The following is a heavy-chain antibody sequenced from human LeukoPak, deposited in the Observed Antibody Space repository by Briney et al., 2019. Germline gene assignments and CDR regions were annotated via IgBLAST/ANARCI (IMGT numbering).Heavy chain of an antibody. V-gene: IGHV3-21*01. CDR1: GFTFSSYS. J-gene: IGHJ3*02. CDR3: ARAKMFYYEGGTYYHAFDI. D-gene: IGHD3-22*01. Sequence: GGSLRLSCAASGFTFSSYSMNWVRQAPGKGLEWVSSISSSSSYIYYADSVKGRFTISRDNAKNSLYLQMNSLRAEDTAVYYCARAKMFYYEGGTYYHAFDIWGQGTMVTVSS. CDR2: ISSSSSYI.